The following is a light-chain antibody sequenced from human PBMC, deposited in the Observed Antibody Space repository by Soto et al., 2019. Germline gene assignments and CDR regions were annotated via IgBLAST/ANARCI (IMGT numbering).Light chain of an antibody. CDR3: QHYNSYPWT. CDR1: QTINNW. V-gene: IGKV1-5*01. Sequence: DIQMTQSPSTLSASIGDRVTITCRASQTINNWLAWYQQKPGKAPNLLIYHASNLETGVPSRFSGSAFGTKFTLTNSSLQPDDFATYYCQHYNSYPWTFGQGTKVEIK. J-gene: IGKJ1*01. CDR2: HAS.